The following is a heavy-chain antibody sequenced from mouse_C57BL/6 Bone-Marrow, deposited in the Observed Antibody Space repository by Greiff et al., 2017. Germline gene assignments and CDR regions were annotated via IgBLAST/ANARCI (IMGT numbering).Heavy chain of an antibody. V-gene: IGHV5-6*01. Sequence: EVQLQESGGDLVKPGGSLKLSCAVSGFTFSSYGMSWVRQTPAKKLEWVATISSGGSYTYYPDSVKGRFTISRDNAKNTLYLQMSSLKSEDTAMYYCARFMTTVLSPRYFDVWGTGTTVTVSS. CDR1: GFTFSSYG. J-gene: IGHJ1*03. CDR2: ISSGGSYT. CDR3: ARFMTTVLSPRYFDV. D-gene: IGHD1-1*01.